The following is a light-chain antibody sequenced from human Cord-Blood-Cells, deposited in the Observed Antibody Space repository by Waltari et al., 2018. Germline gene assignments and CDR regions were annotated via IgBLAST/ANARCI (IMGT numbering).Light chain of an antibody. V-gene: IGKV1-33*01. CDR1: QDISNY. J-gene: IGKJ3*01. CDR2: DTS. Sequence: DIQMTQSPSSLSASVGDRVTITCQASQDISNYLNWYQQKPGKAPKLLIYDTSNLETGVPSRFSGSGSWTDFTFTISSLQPEDIATYYCQQYDNLPPQFTFGPGTKVDIK. CDR3: QQYDNLPPQFT.